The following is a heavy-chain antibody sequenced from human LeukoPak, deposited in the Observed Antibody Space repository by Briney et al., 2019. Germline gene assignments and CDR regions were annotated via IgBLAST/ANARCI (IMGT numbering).Heavy chain of an antibody. V-gene: IGHV4-34*01. Sequence: SETLSLTCAVYGGSFSGYYWSWIRQPPGKGLEWIGEINHSGSTNYNPSLKSRVTISVDTSKNQFSLMLSSVTAADTAVYYCAGRIAAAGTHWFDPWGQGTLVTVSS. CDR1: GGSFSGYY. D-gene: IGHD6-13*01. CDR3: AGRIAAAGTHWFDP. J-gene: IGHJ5*02. CDR2: INHSGST.